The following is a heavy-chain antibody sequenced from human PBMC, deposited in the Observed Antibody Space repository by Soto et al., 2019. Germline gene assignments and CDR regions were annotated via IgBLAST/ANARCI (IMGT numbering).Heavy chain of an antibody. V-gene: IGHV4-30-4*01. CDR2: VYYSGSS. CDR1: GGSINNNDYY. Sequence: QLQESGPGLVKPSQTLSLTCSVSGGSINNNDYYWSWIRQTPGKGLEWIGYVYYSGSSDYSQSLKSRPSMSIDKSQNQFQLKLNSVTAADTATYYCARMSYFYDKWYFDLWGRGTLVTVSS. CDR3: ARMSYFYDKWYFDL. J-gene: IGHJ2*01. D-gene: IGHD3-22*01.